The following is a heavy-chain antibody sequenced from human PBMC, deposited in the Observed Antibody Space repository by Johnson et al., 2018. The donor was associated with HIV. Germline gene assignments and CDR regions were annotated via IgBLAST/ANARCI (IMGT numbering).Heavy chain of an antibody. D-gene: IGHD6-13*01. CDR3: AKCIWGSSLIDAFDI. CDR1: GFSFSRYW. Sequence: VQLLESGGALVQPGGSLRVSCAASGFSFSRYWMSWVRQAPGKGLEWVANINIDGSEQYYVDSVKGRFTISRDNAKNSLYLQMNSLRAEDTAVYYCAKCIWGSSLIDAFDIWGQGTRVTVSS. J-gene: IGHJ3*02. CDR2: INIDGSEQ. V-gene: IGHV3-7*05.